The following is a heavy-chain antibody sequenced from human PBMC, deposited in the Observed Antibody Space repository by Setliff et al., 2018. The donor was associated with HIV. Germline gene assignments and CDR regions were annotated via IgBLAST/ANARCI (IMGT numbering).Heavy chain of an antibody. CDR3: ATGIDNFWSGYVN. CDR2: IYKAGST. Sequence: PSETLSLTCTVPSDSITSYYWTWIRQPPGRGLEWIGYIYKAGSTSYNPSLRSRVTISVDTSKNLFSLKLTSVTPADTAVYYCATGIDNFWSGYVNWGQGTLVTVSS. D-gene: IGHD3-3*01. CDR1: SDSITSYY. J-gene: IGHJ4*02. V-gene: IGHV4-59*01.